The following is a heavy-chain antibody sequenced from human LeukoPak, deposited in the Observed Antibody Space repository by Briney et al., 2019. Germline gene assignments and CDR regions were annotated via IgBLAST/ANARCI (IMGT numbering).Heavy chain of an antibody. Sequence: ASVKVSCKASGGTFSSYAISWVRQAPGQGLEWMGGIIPIFGTANYAQKFQGRVTITADESTSTAYMELSSLRSEDTAVYYCARGGYSYGYGGRYYFDYWGQGTLVTVSS. CDR1: GGTFSSYA. J-gene: IGHJ4*02. V-gene: IGHV1-69*13. D-gene: IGHD5-18*01. CDR2: IIPIFGTA. CDR3: ARGGYSYGYGGRYYFDY.